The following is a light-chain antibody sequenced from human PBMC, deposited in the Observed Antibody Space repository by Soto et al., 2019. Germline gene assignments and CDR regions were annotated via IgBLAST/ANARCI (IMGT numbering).Light chain of an antibody. J-gene: IGLJ1*01. CDR1: SSDVGGYNY. CDR2: DVS. V-gene: IGLV2-14*01. CDR3: SSYTRSSTLV. Sequence: QSVLTQPASVSGSPGQSITISCTGTSSDVGGYNYVSWYQQHPGKDPKLMIYDVSNRPSGVSNRFSGSKSGNTASLTISGLQAEDEADYYCSSYTRSSTLVFGTGTKLTVL.